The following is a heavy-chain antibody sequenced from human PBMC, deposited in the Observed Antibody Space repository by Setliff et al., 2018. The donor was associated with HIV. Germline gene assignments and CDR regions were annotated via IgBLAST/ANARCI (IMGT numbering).Heavy chain of an antibody. D-gene: IGHD4-17*01. CDR2: INPNSSDT. J-gene: IGHJ4*02. Sequence: VASVKVSCKASGYTFAAHPIHWVRQAPGQGLEWMGWINPNSSDTNYAQKFQGRVTMTRDTSISTAYMDLSRLRSDDTAVYYCARRVPPIPSGDLDYWGQGTLVTVSS. V-gene: IGHV1-2*02. CDR1: GYTFAAHP. CDR3: ARRVPPIPSGDLDY.